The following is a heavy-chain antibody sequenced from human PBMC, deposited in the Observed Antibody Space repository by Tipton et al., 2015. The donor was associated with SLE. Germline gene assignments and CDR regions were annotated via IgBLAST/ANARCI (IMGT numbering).Heavy chain of an antibody. J-gene: IGHJ5*02. CDR3: ARGGYDILTGYYPSGWFDP. CDR2: IYYSGST. CDR1: GGSISSSSYH. D-gene: IGHD3-9*01. V-gene: IGHV4-39*07. Sequence: LRLSCTVSGGSISSSSYHWGWIRQPPGKGLEWIGSIYYSGSTNYNPSLKSRVTISVDTSKNQFSLKLSSVTAADTAVYYCARGGYDILTGYYPSGWFDPWGQGTLVTVSS.